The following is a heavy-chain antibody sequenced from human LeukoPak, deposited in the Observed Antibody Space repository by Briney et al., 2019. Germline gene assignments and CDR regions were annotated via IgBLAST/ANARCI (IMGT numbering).Heavy chain of an antibody. J-gene: IGHJ4*02. CDR1: GGSSSGYY. D-gene: IGHD6-19*01. CDR3: ARGDLSYSSGWSY. CDR2: INHSGST. Sequence: MASETLSLTCAVYGGSSSGYYWSWIRQPPGKGLEWIGEINHSGSTNYNPSLKSRVTISVDTSKNQFSLKLSSVTAAGTAVYYCARGDLSYSSGWSYWGQGTLVTVSS. V-gene: IGHV4-34*01.